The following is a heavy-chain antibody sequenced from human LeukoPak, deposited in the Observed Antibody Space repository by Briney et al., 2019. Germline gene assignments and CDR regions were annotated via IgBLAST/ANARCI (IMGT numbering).Heavy chain of an antibody. CDR3: ARDPIDY. Sequence: GGSLRLSCAASGFTFSSQTMTWVRQAPGKGLEWVSNISSSGDIIYYSDSVKGRFTISRDNAKNSLYLQMNSLRAEDTAIYYCARDPIDYWGQGTLVTVSS. V-gene: IGHV3-48*04. CDR1: GFTFSSQT. J-gene: IGHJ4*02. CDR2: ISSSGDII.